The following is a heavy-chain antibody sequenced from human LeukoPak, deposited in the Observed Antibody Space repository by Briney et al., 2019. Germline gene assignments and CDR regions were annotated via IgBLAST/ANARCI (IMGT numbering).Heavy chain of an antibody. D-gene: IGHD3-22*01. V-gene: IGHV3-23*01. CDR2: ISGSGGST. J-gene: IGHJ4*02. CDR1: GFTFSSYA. CDR3: AKLNMIVVAFDY. Sequence: PGGSLRLSCAASGFTFSSYAMSWVRQAPGKGLEWVSAISGSGGSTYYADSVKGRFTISRDNSKNTLYLQMNSLRAEDTAVYYRAKLNMIVVAFDYWGQGTLVTVSS.